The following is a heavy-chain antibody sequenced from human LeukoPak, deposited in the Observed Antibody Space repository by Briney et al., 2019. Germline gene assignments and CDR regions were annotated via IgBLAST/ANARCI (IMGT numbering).Heavy chain of an antibody. Sequence: GGSLRLSCAASGFTFSSYLMHWVRQAPRKGLVWVSRINSDGSSTSYADSVKGRFTISRDNAKNTLYLQMNSLRAEDTAVYYCARNYGSGSYYNGAFDYWGQGTLVTVSS. J-gene: IGHJ4*02. CDR3: ARNYGSGSYYNGAFDY. D-gene: IGHD3-10*01. V-gene: IGHV3-74*01. CDR2: INSDGSST. CDR1: GFTFSSYL.